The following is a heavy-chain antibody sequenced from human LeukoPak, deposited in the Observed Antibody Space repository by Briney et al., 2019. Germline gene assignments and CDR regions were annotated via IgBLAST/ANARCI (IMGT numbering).Heavy chain of an antibody. Sequence: PGGSLRLSCAASGFTFSDYYMSWIRQAPGKGLVWVSRINSDGSSTSYADSVKGRFTISRDNAKNTLYLQMNSLRAEDTAVYYCARDVVYDYVWGSPGFDPWGQGTLVTVSS. CDR3: ARDVVYDYVWGSPGFDP. D-gene: IGHD3-16*01. V-gene: IGHV3-74*01. CDR2: INSDGSST. CDR1: GFTFSDYY. J-gene: IGHJ5*02.